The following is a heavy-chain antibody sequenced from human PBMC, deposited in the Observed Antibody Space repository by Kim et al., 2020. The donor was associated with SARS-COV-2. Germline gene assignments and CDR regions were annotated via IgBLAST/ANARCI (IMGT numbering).Heavy chain of an antibody. J-gene: IGHJ6*01. V-gene: IGHV3-23*01. CDR2: ISGTGNAT. CDR1: GFTFSNYD. CDR3: AQGRGYYYY. Sequence: GGSLRLSCAASGFTFSNYDMHWVRQAPGKGLEWVSSISGTGNATYYASSVNGRITISRDIYNYTVLQQMILLRAETTVFYYCAQGRGYYYY. D-gene: IGHD5-12*01.